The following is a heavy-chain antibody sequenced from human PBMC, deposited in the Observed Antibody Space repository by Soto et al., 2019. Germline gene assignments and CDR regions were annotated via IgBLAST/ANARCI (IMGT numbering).Heavy chain of an antibody. V-gene: IGHV3-23*01. CDR1: EFTFSSYA. Sequence: GGSLRLSCAASEFTFSSYAMSWVRQAPGKGLEWVSAISGSGGSTYYADSVKGRFTISRDTSKNTLYLQMSSLRVEDTALYYCAKSYSSNWYDYFDNWGQGALVTVSS. D-gene: IGHD6-13*01. CDR3: AKSYSSNWYDYFDN. J-gene: IGHJ4*02. CDR2: ISGSGGST.